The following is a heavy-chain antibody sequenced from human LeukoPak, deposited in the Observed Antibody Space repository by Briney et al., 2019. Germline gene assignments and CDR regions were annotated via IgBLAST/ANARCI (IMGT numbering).Heavy chain of an antibody. J-gene: IGHJ4*02. D-gene: IGHD1-26*01. Sequence: PGGSLRLSCAASGFTFSDYYMSWIRQAPGKGLVWVSRINSDGSSTSYADSVKGRFTISRDNAKNTLYLQMNSLRAEDTAVYYCARAPKWERHFDYWGQGTLVTVSS. CDR2: INSDGSST. V-gene: IGHV3-74*01. CDR3: ARAPKWERHFDY. CDR1: GFTFSDYY.